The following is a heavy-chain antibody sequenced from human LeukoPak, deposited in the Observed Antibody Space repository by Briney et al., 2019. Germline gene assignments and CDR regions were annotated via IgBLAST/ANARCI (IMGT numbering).Heavy chain of an antibody. V-gene: IGHV4-34*01. CDR3: ARYSSSHFDD. CDR2: INHSGST. D-gene: IGHD6-6*01. Sequence: SETLSLTCAVYGGSFSGYYWSWIRQPPGKGLEWIGEINHSGSTNYNPSLKSRVTISVDTSKNQFSLKLSAVTAANTAVYYCARYSSSHFDDWGQGTLVTASS. CDR1: GGSFSGYY. J-gene: IGHJ4*02.